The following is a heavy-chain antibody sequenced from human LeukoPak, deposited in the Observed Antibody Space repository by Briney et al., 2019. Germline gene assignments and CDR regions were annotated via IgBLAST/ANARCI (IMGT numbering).Heavy chain of an antibody. J-gene: IGHJ4*02. D-gene: IGHD3-10*01. CDR3: VRVLLEAGNQYGSGSYDY. CDR2: INDNGGIT. CDR1: GFTFSRHA. V-gene: IGHV3-64D*08. Sequence: PGGSLRLSCSGAGFTFSRHAMHWVRQAPGKGLEYVSTINDNGGITYYADSVKGRFTISRDNSKNTLYLQMNNVRPEDTAVYHCVRVLLEAGNQYGSGSYDYWGQGTLVTVSS.